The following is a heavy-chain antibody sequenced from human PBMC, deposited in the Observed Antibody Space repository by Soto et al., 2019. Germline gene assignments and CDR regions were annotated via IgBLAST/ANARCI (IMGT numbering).Heavy chain of an antibody. J-gene: IGHJ5*02. CDR2: IYYSGST. V-gene: IGHV4-31*03. CDR1: GGSISSGGYY. D-gene: IGHD2-21*01. Sequence: SETLSLTCTVSGGSISSGGYYWSWIRQHPGKGLEWIGYIYYSGSTYYNPSLKSRVTISIDTSKNQLSLNRRSVSAADTAVYYCARGRGEFDAWGQGTPVTVSS. CDR3: ARGRGEFDA.